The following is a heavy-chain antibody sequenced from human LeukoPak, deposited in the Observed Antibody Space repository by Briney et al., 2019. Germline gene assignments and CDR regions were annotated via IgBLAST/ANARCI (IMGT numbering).Heavy chain of an antibody. D-gene: IGHD2-2*02. CDR2: ISSSGSTI. Sequence: SGGSLRLSCAASGFTFSSYEMNWVRQAPGKGLEWVSYISSSGSTIYYADSVKGRFTISRDNAKNSLYLQMNSLRAEDTAVYYCARDSGCSSTSCYTYYYYYGMDAWGQGTTVTVSS. J-gene: IGHJ6*02. V-gene: IGHV3-48*03. CDR1: GFTFSSYE. CDR3: ARDSGCSSTSCYTYYYYYGMDA.